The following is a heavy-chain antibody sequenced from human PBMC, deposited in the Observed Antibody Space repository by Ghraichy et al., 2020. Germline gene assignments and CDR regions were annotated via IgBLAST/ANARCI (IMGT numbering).Heavy chain of an antibody. CDR3: ARGGRIYDYVWGSYRPHHPYYFDY. Sequence: SETLSLTCAVYGGSFSGYYWSWIRQPPGKGLEWIGEINHSGSTNYNPSLKSRVTISVDTSKNQFPLKLSSVTAADTAVYYCARGGRIYDYVWGSYRPHHPYYFDYWGQGTLVTVSS. J-gene: IGHJ4*02. CDR1: GGSFSGYY. CDR2: INHSGST. D-gene: IGHD3-16*02. V-gene: IGHV4-34*01.